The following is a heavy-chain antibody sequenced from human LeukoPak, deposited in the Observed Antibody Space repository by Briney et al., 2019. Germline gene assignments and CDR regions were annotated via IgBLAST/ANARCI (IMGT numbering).Heavy chain of an antibody. V-gene: IGHV3-23*01. CDR1: GFTFSSYG. Sequence: RGSLRLSCAASGFTFSSYGMSWVRQAPGKGLEWVSAISGSGGSTYYADSVKGRFTISRDNSKNTLYLQMNSLRAEDTAVYYCAIGGYSSSWSTSFDYWGQGTLVTVSS. D-gene: IGHD6-13*01. CDR3: AIGGYSSSWSTSFDY. CDR2: ISGSGGST. J-gene: IGHJ4*02.